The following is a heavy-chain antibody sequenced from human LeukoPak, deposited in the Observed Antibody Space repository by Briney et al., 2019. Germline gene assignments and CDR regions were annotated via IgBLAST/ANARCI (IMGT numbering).Heavy chain of an antibody. V-gene: IGHV1-69*04. Sequence: GASVKVSCKASGGTFSSYAISWVRHAPGQGLEWMGRIIPILGIANYAQKFQGRVTMTRDTSISTAYMELSRLRSDDTAVYYCARDGDDYEFDYWGQGTLVTVSS. CDR3: ARDGDDYEFDY. J-gene: IGHJ4*02. CDR2: IIPILGIA. CDR1: GGTFSSYA. D-gene: IGHD4-17*01.